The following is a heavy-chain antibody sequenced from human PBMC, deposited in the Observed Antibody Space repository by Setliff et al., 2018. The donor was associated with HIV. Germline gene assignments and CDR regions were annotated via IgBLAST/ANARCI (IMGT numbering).Heavy chain of an antibody. CDR3: ARLYYYGSGNYNDAFDI. D-gene: IGHD3-10*01. V-gene: IGHV4-30-4*08. J-gene: IGHJ3*02. CDR1: GGSISSGDYY. Sequence: SETLSLTCTVSGGSISSGDYYWSWIRQPPGKGLEWIGYIYYSGSTYYNPSLKSRVTISVDTSKHQFSLRLSSVTAADTAVYYCARLYYYGSGNYNDAFDIWGQGTMVTVSS. CDR2: IYYSGST.